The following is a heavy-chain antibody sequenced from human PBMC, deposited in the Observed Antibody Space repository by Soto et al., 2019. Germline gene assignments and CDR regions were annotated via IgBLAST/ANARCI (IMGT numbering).Heavy chain of an antibody. CDR2: IDWDDDK. Sequence: GSGPTLVNPTQTLTLTCTFSGFSLSTSGMCVSWIRQPPGKALEWLARIDWDDDKYYSTSLKTRLTISKDTSKNQVVLTMTNMDPVDTATYYCARGTIFGVVIMDYYYYMDVWGKGTTVTVSS. D-gene: IGHD3-3*01. V-gene: IGHV2-70*11. J-gene: IGHJ6*03. CDR1: GFSLSTSGMC. CDR3: ARGTIFGVVIMDYYYYMDV.